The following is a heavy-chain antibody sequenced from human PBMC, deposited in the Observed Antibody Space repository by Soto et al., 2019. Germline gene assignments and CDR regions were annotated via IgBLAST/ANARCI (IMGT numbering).Heavy chain of an antibody. D-gene: IGHD6-13*01. J-gene: IGHJ5*02. CDR3: AHQRYSSSWLGTHNWFDP. CDR1: GFSLSTSGVG. V-gene: IGHV2-5*02. CDR2: IYWDDDK. Sequence: SGPTLVKPTQTLTLTCTFSGFSLSTSGVGVGWIRQPPGKALEWLALIYWDDDKRYSPSLKSRLTITKDTSKNQVVLTMTNMDPVDTATYYCAHQRYSSSWLGTHNWFDPWGQGTLVTVSS.